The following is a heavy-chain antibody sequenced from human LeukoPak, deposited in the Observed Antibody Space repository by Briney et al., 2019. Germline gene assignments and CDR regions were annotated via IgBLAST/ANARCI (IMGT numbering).Heavy chain of an antibody. Sequence: PSETLSLTCTVSGDSTSSSNYYWGWIRQPPGKGLEWIGSIYYSGSTYYNPSLKSRVTISVDTSKNQFSLKLSSVTAADTAVYYCARVGYDFWSGYLSHYYYYYYMDVWGKGTTVTVSS. CDR3: ARVGYDFWSGYLSHYYYYYYMDV. J-gene: IGHJ6*03. V-gene: IGHV4-39*07. CDR2: IYYSGST. D-gene: IGHD3-3*01. CDR1: GDSTSSSNYY.